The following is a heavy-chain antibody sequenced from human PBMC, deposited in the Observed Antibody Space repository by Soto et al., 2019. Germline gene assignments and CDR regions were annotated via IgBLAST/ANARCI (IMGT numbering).Heavy chain of an antibody. CDR1: GGSISSGGYS. J-gene: IGHJ6*02. Sequence: PSETLSLTCAVSGGSISSGGYSRSWIRQPPGKGLEWIGYIYHSGSTYYNPSLKSRVTISVDRSKNQFSLKLSSVTAADTAVYYCACGAYYYYGMDVWGQGTTVKVSS. V-gene: IGHV4-30-2*01. D-gene: IGHD4-17*01. CDR2: IYHSGST. CDR3: ACGAYYYYGMDV.